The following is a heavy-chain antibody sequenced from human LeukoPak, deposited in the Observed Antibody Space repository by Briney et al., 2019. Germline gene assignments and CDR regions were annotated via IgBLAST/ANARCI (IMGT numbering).Heavy chain of an antibody. CDR2: ISSSGSTI. J-gene: IGHJ3*02. Sequence: PGGSLRLSCAASGFTFSSYSMNWVRQAPGKGLEWVSYISSSGSTIYYADSVKGRFTISRDNAKNSLYLQMNSLRAEDTAVYYCARDLFWAFDIWGQGTMVTVSS. V-gene: IGHV3-48*04. CDR3: ARDLFWAFDI. CDR1: GFTFSSYS.